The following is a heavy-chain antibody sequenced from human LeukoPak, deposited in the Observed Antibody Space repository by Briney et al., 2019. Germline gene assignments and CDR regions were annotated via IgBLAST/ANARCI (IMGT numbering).Heavy chain of an antibody. CDR2: INPNSGGT. V-gene: IGHV1-2*02. CDR1: GYTFTGHY. Sequence: GASVKVSCKASGYTFTGHYIHWVRQAPGQGLEWMGWINPNSGGTNYAQKFQGRVTMTRDTSISTAYMELSRLRSDDTAVYYCATEYGSGSPRGNDAFDIWGQGTMVTVSS. CDR3: ATEYGSGSPRGNDAFDI. D-gene: IGHD3-10*01. J-gene: IGHJ3*02.